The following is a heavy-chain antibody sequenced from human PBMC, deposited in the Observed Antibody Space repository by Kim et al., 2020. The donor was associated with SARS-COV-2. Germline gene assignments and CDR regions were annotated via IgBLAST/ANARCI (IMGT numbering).Heavy chain of an antibody. Sequence: GGSLRLSCAASGFTFSSYWMSWVRQAPGKGLEWVANIKQDGSEKYYVDSVKGRFTISRDNAKNSLYLQMNSLRAEDTAVYYCARDPILLWFGELLNAFDIWGQGTMVTVSS. CDR3: ARDPILLWFGELLNAFDI. CDR2: IKQDGSEK. CDR1: GFTFSSYW. J-gene: IGHJ3*02. V-gene: IGHV3-7*01. D-gene: IGHD3-10*01.